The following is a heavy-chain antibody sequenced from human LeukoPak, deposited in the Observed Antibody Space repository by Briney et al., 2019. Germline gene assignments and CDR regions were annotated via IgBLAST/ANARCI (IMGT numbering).Heavy chain of an antibody. J-gene: IGHJ2*01. V-gene: IGHV1-2*02. CDR3: ARYTSSSSYWYFDL. CDR1: GYTFTGYY. Sequence: ASVKVSCTASGYTFTGYYMHWVRQAPGQGLEWMGWINPNSGGTNYAQKFQGRVTMTRDTSISTAYMELSRLRSDDTAVYYCARYTSSSSYWYFDLWGRGTLVTVSS. D-gene: IGHD6-13*01. CDR2: INPNSGGT.